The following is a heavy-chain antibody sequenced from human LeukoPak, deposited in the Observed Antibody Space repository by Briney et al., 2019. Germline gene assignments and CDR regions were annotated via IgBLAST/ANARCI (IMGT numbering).Heavy chain of an antibody. D-gene: IGHD3-22*01. CDR1: GYTFTSYY. V-gene: IGHV1-46*01. CDR3: ARNKWNYYDSSGYYFFDY. CDR2: INPSGGST. J-gene: IGHJ4*02. Sequence: ASVKVSCKASGYTFTSYYMHWVRQAPGQGLEWMGIINPSGGSTSYAQKFQGRVTMTRDTSTSTVYMELSSLRSEDTAVYYCARNKWNYYDSSGYYFFDYWSQRTLVTVSS.